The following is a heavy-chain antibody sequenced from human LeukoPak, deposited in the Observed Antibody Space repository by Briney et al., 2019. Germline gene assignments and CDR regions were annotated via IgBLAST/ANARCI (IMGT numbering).Heavy chain of an antibody. V-gene: IGHV3-48*02. Sequence: GGSLRLSCAASGFTFSTYSMNWVRQAPGKGLEWVSYISSNSRTIYYADSVKGRFTISRDNAKNSLFLQLNSLRDEDTAVYYCARDPGVTNTWFDYWGQGTLVTVSS. CDR3: ARDPGVTNTWFDY. CDR2: ISSNSRTI. CDR1: GFTFSTYS. D-gene: IGHD4-17*01. J-gene: IGHJ4*02.